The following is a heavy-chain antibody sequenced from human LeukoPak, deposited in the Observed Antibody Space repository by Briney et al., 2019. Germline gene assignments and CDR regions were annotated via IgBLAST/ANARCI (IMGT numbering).Heavy chain of an antibody. J-gene: IGHJ4*02. D-gene: IGHD2-21*02. CDR1: GFTFSSYA. Sequence: PGGSLRLSCAASGFTFSSYAMHWVRQAPGKGLEWVAVISYDGSNKYYADSVKGRFTIPRDNSKNTLYLQMNSLRAEDTAVYYCARDGRIVVVTATFDYWGQGTLVTVSS. CDR3: ARDGRIVVVTATFDY. V-gene: IGHV3-30-3*01. CDR2: ISYDGSNK.